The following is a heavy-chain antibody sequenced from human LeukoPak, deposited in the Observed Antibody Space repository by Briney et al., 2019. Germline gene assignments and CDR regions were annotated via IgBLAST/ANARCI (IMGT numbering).Heavy chain of an antibody. CDR2: INHSGST. CDR1: GGSLSGYY. Sequence: SETLSLTCAVYGGSLSGYYWSWIRQPPGKGLEWIGEINHSGSTNYNPSLKSRVTISVDTSKNQFSLKLSSVTAADTAVYYCARAVRGVIGYFDYWGQGTLVTVSS. D-gene: IGHD3-10*01. J-gene: IGHJ4*02. V-gene: IGHV4-34*01. CDR3: ARAVRGVIGYFDY.